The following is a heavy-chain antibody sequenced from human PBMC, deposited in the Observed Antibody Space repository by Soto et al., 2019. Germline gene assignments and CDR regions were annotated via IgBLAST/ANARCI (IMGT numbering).Heavy chain of an antibody. V-gene: IGHV3-23*01. CDR1: GFTFSNYG. CDR2: VTVDGAT. D-gene: IGHD2-8*02. Sequence: EVQLLESGGALVQPGGSLRLFCAASGFTFSNYGMTWVRLAPGKGLEWVSTVTVDGATYFGNTVKGRFTMSRDISKSTVYLQMDSLRAEDTAIYYCARTDRYNTRSTGWANSFDSWGQGPLVTVSS. J-gene: IGHJ4*02. CDR3: ARTDRYNTRSTGWANSFDS.